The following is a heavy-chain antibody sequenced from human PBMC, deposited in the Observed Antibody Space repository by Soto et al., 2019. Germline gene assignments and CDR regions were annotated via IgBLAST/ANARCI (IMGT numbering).Heavy chain of an antibody. J-gene: IGHJ4*02. D-gene: IGHD6-19*01. V-gene: IGHV3-30*18. CDR2: ISYDGSNK. Sequence: LRLSCAASGFTFSSYGMHWVRQAPGKGLEWVAVISYDGSNKYYADSVKGRFTISRDNSKNTLYLQMNSLRAEDTAVYYCAKGHSSGWYYWGQGTLVTVSS. CDR1: GFTFSSYG. CDR3: AKGHSSGWYY.